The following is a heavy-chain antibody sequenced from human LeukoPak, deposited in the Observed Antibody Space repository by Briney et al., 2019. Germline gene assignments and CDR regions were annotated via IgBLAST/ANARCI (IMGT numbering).Heavy chain of an antibody. CDR3: ARGAAAGIPRSLYFDY. Sequence: GRSLRLSCAASGFTFDDYAMHWVRHAPGKGLEWVSGISWNSGSIGYADSVKGRFTISRDNAKNSLYLQMNSLRAEDTAVYYCARGAAAGIPRSLYFDYWGQGTLVTVSS. D-gene: IGHD6-13*01. J-gene: IGHJ4*02. CDR1: GFTFDDYA. V-gene: IGHV3-9*01. CDR2: ISWNSGSI.